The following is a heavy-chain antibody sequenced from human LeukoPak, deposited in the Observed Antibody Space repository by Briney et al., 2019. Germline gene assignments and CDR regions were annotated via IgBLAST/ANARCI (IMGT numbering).Heavy chain of an antibody. D-gene: IGHD4-17*01. CDR2: IYYSGST. CDR1: GGSISSYY. J-gene: IGHJ2*01. CDR3: ARSGGSTVTTRCFDL. Sequence: PSETLSLTCTVSGGSISSYYWSWIRQPPGKGLEWIGYIYYSGSTNYNPSLKSRVTISVDTSKNQFSLKLSSVTAADTAVYYCARSGGSTVTTRCFDLWGRGTLVTVSS. V-gene: IGHV4-59*08.